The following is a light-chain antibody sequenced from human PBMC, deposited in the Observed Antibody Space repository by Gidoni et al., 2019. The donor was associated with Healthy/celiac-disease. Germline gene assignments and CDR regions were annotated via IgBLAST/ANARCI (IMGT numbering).Light chain of an antibody. CDR1: QSVSSY. CDR3: QQRSNWPT. V-gene: IGKV3-11*01. CDR2: DAS. Sequence: EIVLTQSPATLSLSPGERATISCRASQSVSSYLAWYQQKPGQAPRLLIYDASNRATGIPAMFSGSGSGTDFTLTISSLEPEDFAVYYCQQRSNWPTFGPGTKVDIK. J-gene: IGKJ3*01.